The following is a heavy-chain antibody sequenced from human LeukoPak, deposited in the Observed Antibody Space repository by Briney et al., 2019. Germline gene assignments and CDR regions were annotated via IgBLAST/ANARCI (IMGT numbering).Heavy chain of an antibody. CDR3: ARAVVVTASDY. J-gene: IGHJ4*02. Sequence: PGGSLRLSCAASGFTFSDYWIHWVRQAPGKGLEWVSRINGDGSGATYADSVRGRFTLSRDNARNTVHLQMNSLTAEDTGVYYCARAVVVTASDYWGQGTLVTVSS. V-gene: IGHV3-74*01. CDR1: GFTFSDYW. CDR2: INGDGSGA. D-gene: IGHD2-21*02.